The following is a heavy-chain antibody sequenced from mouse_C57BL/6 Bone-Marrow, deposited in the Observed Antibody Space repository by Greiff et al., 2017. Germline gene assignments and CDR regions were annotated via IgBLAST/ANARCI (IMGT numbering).Heavy chain of an antibody. CDR2: ISSGGSYT. J-gene: IGHJ3*01. Sequence: DVMLVESGGDLVKPGGSLKLSCAASGFTFSSYGMSWVRQTPDKRLEWVATISSGGSYTYYPDSVKGRFTISRDNAKNTLYLQMSSLKSEDTAMYYCARQNYGSRDWFAYWGQGTLVTVSA. CDR3: ARQNYGSRDWFAY. CDR1: GFTFSSYG. D-gene: IGHD1-1*01. V-gene: IGHV5-6*02.